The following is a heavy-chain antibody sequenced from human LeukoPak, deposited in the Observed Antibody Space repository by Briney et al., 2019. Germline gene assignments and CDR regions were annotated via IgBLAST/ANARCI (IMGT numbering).Heavy chain of an antibody. Sequence: GGSLRLSCAASGFTFSSYSMNWVRQAPGKGLEWVSSISSSSSYIYYADSVKGRFTISRDNAKNSLYLQMNSLRAEDTAVYYCARDSGYYYDSSGYYTDIDYWGQGTLVTVSS. J-gene: IGHJ4*02. CDR2: ISSSSSYI. CDR3: ARDSGYYYDSSGYYTDIDY. D-gene: IGHD3-22*01. V-gene: IGHV3-21*01. CDR1: GFTFSSYS.